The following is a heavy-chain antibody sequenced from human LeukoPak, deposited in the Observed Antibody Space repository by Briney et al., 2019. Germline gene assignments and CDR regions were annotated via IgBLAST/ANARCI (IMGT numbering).Heavy chain of an antibody. V-gene: IGHV1-69*13. Sequence: SVKVSCKASGYTFTSYGISWVRQAPGQGLEWMGGIIPIFGTANYAQKFQGRVTITADESTSTAYMELSSLRSEDTAVCYCARGEALLTGYYNPHRWFDPWGQGTLVTVSS. D-gene: IGHD3-9*01. CDR1: GYTFTSYG. CDR2: IIPIFGTA. CDR3: ARGEALLTGYYNPHRWFDP. J-gene: IGHJ5*02.